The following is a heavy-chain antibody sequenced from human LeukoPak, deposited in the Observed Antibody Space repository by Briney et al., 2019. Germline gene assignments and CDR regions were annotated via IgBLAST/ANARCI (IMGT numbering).Heavy chain of an antibody. CDR3: ARGDRSLDTFGGVIVPTNAEYFQH. Sequence: ASVKVSCKASGYTFTSYAMNWVRQAPGQGLEWMGWINTNTGNPTYAQGFTGRFVFSLDTSVSTAYLQISSLKAEDTAVYYCARGDRSLDTFGGVIVPTNAEYFQHWGQGTLVTVSS. D-gene: IGHD3-16*02. V-gene: IGHV7-4-1*02. CDR1: GYTFTSYA. CDR2: INTNTGNP. J-gene: IGHJ1*01.